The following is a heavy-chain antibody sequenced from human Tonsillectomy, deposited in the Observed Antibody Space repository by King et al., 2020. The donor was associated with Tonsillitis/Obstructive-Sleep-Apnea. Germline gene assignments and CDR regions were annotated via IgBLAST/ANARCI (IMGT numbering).Heavy chain of an antibody. Sequence: VQLVESGGGLVQPGGSLRLSCAASGFTFSDHYMDWVRQAPGKGLEWVGRTRNKANSYTTEYAASVKGRFTISRDDSKNSLYLQMNSLKTEDTAVYYCAREAEGYDSSGYHYVGIDYWGQGTLVTVSS. J-gene: IGHJ4*02. CDR2: TRNKANSYTT. CDR1: GFTFSDHY. V-gene: IGHV3-72*01. D-gene: IGHD3-22*01. CDR3: AREAEGYDSSGYHYVGIDY.